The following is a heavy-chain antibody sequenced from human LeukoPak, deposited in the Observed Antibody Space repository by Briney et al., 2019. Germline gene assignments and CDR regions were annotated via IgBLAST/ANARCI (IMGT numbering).Heavy chain of an antibody. V-gene: IGHV4-61*05. CDR1: GVSISSSNSY. CDR3: ASWSNWFDP. CDR2: IYYSGST. J-gene: IGHJ5*02. Sequence: SETLSLTCTVSGVSISSSNSYWGWIRQPPGKGLEWIGYIYYSGSTNYNPSLKSRVTISVDTSKNQFSLKLSSVTAADTAVYYCASWSNWFDPWGQGTLVTVSS.